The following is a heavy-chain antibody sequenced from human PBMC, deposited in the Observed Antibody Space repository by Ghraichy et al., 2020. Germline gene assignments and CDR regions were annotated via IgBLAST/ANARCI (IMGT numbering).Heavy chain of an antibody. CDR1: GYIFTTSY. D-gene: IGHD1-1*01. Sequence: ASVKVSCKASGYIFTTSYMHWVRQAPGQGLEWMGLINPNGGATTYAQKFQGRVTMTRDTSTNTFFMELSSLRSEDTAIYSCARDLAATGRYDYWGQGTLVTVSS. J-gene: IGHJ4*02. CDR2: INPNGGAT. V-gene: IGHV1-46*01. CDR3: ARDLAATGRYDY.